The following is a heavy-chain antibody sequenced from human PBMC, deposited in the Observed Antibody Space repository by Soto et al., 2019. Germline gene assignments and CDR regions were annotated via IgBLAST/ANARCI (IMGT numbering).Heavy chain of an antibody. CDR1: GFMFSRSG. Sequence: SLRLSCAASGFMFSRSGMTWVRQAPGMRLESVAGIGGSGRNTYYADSVKGRFTISRDNSKSTLFLQMNSLRDEDTAIYYCAKDGLSDSPSAIDYWGQGTRVTVSS. CDR3: AKDGLSDSPSAIDY. CDR2: IGGSGRNT. V-gene: IGHV3-23*01. J-gene: IGHJ4*02. D-gene: IGHD6-13*01.